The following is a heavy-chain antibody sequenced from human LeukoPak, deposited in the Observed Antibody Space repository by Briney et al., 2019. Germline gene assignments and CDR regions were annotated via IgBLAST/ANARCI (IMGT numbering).Heavy chain of an antibody. D-gene: IGHD1-20*01. CDR1: GYTFTGYY. CDR3: ARGVDDITFDY. Sequence: ASVKVSCKAPGYTFTGYYMHWVRQAPGQGLEWMGWINPNSGGTNYAQKFQGWVTMTRDTSISTAYMELSRLKSDDTAVYYCARGVDDITFDYWGQGTLVTVSS. V-gene: IGHV1-2*04. J-gene: IGHJ4*02. CDR2: INPNSGGT.